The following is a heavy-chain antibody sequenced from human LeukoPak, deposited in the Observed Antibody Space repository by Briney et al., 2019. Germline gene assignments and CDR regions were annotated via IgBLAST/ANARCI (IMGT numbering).Heavy chain of an antibody. CDR2: IYYSGTT. CDR1: GASINTYY. D-gene: IGHD3-10*01. V-gene: IGHV4-59*01. Sequence: SEPLSLTCTVSGASINTYYWSWIRQRPGKGLEWMGYIYYSGTTSYNPSLKTRVTISIDTSKNQFSLKLSSVTAADTAVYYCARVLRPMASQYYFDYWGQGTLVTVSS. CDR3: ARVLRPMASQYYFDY. J-gene: IGHJ4*02.